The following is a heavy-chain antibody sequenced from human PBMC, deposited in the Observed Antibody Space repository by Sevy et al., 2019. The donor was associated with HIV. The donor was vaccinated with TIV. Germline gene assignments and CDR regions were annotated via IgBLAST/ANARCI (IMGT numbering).Heavy chain of an antibody. CDR1: GFTFRTFG. CDR2: IRHDGSNK. CDR3: ANGDYYFDF. D-gene: IGHD2-21*02. Sequence: GGSLRLSCAASGFTFRTFGMQWVRQSPGKGLEWVAFIRHDGSNKYYADSVKGRFTISRDNSKNTLYLQMNSLRSEEKAVYYWANGDYYFDFWGQGTLLTVSS. J-gene: IGHJ4*02. V-gene: IGHV3-30*02.